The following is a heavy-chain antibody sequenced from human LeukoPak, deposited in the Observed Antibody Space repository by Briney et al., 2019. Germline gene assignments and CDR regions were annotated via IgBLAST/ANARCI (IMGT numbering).Heavy chain of an antibody. D-gene: IGHD7-27*01. CDR1: GYTFTGYY. CDR2: ISAYNGNT. Sequence: ASVKVSCKASGYTFTGYYMHWVRQAPGQGLEWMGWISAYNGNTNYAQKLQGRVTMTIDTSTSTAYMELRSLRSDDTAVYYCASHNWGSGAFDIWGQGTMVTVSS. CDR3: ASHNWGSGAFDI. V-gene: IGHV1-18*04. J-gene: IGHJ3*02.